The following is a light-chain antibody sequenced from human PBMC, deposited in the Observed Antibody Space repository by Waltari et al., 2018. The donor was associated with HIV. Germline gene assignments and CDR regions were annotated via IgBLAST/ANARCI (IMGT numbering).Light chain of an antibody. CDR3: CSYTGTNPFLL. CDR1: NSNVGSYHL. Sequence: QSALTQPASVSGSPGQSVTISCTGPNSNVGSYHLVSWYQLHPGIDTKGIIVEVPQRPSGASSRFSGSKSGNTASLTRSGLQAEDEANYYCCSYTGTNPFLLFGGGTKLTVL. CDR2: EVP. J-gene: IGLJ2*01. V-gene: IGLV2-23*02.